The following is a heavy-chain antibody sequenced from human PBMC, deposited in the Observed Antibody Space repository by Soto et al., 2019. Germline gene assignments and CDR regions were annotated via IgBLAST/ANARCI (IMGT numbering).Heavy chain of an antibody. J-gene: IGHJ5*02. Sequence: ASVKVSCKASGYTFTSYAMHWVRQAPGQRLEWMGWINAGNGNTKYSQKFQGRVTITRDASASTAYMELSSLRSEDTAVYYCARAGSAGYSSGWYRALFDPWGQGTLVTVSS. CDR3: ARAGSAGYSSGWYRALFDP. CDR2: INAGNGNT. CDR1: GYTFTSYA. D-gene: IGHD6-19*01. V-gene: IGHV1-3*01.